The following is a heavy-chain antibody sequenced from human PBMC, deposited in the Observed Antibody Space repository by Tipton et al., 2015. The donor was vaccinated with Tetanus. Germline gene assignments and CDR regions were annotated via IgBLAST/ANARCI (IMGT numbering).Heavy chain of an antibody. CDR1: GYTFTGNY. CDR2: INPNRGGT. J-gene: IGHJ4*02. D-gene: IGHD3-10*01. V-gene: IGHV1-2*02. Sequence: QLVQSGAEVKRPGASVRVSCKASGYTFTGNYIHWVRRAPGQGLEWMGWINPNRGGTFYAQKFHGSVTMTSDTSSSTVYMELSRLRSDDTAVYYCARDFGAGSYRPQTGFDYWGRGTLVTVSS. CDR3: ARDFGAGSYRPQTGFDY.